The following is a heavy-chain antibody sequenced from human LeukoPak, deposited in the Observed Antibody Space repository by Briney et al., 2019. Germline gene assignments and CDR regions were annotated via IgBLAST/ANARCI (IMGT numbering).Heavy chain of an antibody. D-gene: IGHD3-22*01. V-gene: IGHV3-23*01. CDR2: ISGSGGST. CDR1: AFTFGIYS. J-gene: IGHJ4*02. Sequence: PGGSLRLSRAASAFTFGIYSMNWVRQAPGKGLEWVSTISGSGGSTYYADSVKGRFTISRDNSKNTLYLQMKSLRADDTAVYYCATAVVVGGDWGQGTLVTVSS. CDR3: ATAVVVGGD.